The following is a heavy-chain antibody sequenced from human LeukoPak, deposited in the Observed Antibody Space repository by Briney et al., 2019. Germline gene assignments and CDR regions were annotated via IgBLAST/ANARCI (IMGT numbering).Heavy chain of an antibody. V-gene: IGHV6-1*01. CDR2: TYYTSNWYD. CDR3: ARAWRYYYDSSGYLDH. Sequence: SQTLSLTCALSGDIVSSNSAVWNWSRQSPARGVEWLGKTYYTSNWYDDYAVSAKSRITINPDTSKNQFSLELNSVTPEDTAVYYCARAWRYYYDSSGYLDHWGQGTLVTVSS. D-gene: IGHD3-22*01. CDR1: GDIVSSNSAV. J-gene: IGHJ4*02.